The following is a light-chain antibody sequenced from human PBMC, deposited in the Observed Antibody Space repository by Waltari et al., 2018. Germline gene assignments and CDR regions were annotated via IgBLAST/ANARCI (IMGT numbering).Light chain of an antibody. CDR3: QQYFSSPPT. CDR2: WAS. V-gene: IGKV4-1*01. CDR1: QSVFHRSNNKNF. Sequence: DIEMTQSPVSLAVSLGARATINCKSSQSVFHRSNNKNFLAWYQHKVGKPLKLLISWASARESGVSDRFSGSGSGTDFTLTIRNLQAEDVAVYYCQQYFSSPPTFGQGTKVEIK. J-gene: IGKJ1*01.